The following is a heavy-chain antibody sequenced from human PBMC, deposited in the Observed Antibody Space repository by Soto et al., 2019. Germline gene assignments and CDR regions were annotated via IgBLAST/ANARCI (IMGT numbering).Heavy chain of an antibody. CDR3: AKVDRSHSSSWYEDWYFDL. CDR1: GFTFDDYA. Sequence: GGSLRLSCAASGFTFDDYAMHWVRQAPGKGLEWVSGISWNSGSIGYADSVKGRFTISRDNAKNSLYLQMNSLRAEDTALYYCAKVDRSHSSSWYEDWYFDLWGRGTLVTVSS. V-gene: IGHV3-9*01. CDR2: ISWNSGSI. J-gene: IGHJ2*01. D-gene: IGHD6-13*01.